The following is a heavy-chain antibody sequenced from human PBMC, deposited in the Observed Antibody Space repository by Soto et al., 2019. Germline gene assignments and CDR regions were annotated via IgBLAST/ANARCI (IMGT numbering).Heavy chain of an antibody. J-gene: IGHJ4*02. CDR2: IYYSGST. CDR3: ARQVSSGWYYIDY. Sequence: TSETLSLTCTVSGGSISSSYYWGWIRQPPGKGLEWIGSIYYSGSTYYNPSLKSRVTISVDTSKNQFSLKLSSVTAADTAVYYCARQVSSGWYYIDYWGQGTLVTVSS. V-gene: IGHV4-39*01. CDR1: GGSISSSYY. D-gene: IGHD6-19*01.